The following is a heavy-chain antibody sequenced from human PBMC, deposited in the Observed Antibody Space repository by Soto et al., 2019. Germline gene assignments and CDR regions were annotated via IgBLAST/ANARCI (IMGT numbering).Heavy chain of an antibody. CDR3: AKDVGRGSEKGGARAEYYPCAGIDE. CDR1: GFTFSSYA. V-gene: IGHV3-23*01. Sequence: PGGSLSLSCAASGFTFSSYAMSWVRQAPGKGLEWVSAISGSGVSAYYADSVKGRFTISRDNSKNTLYLQMNSLRAEDTAVYYCAKDVGRGSEKGGARAEYYPCAGIDEWGQGTTVTVYS. J-gene: IGHJ6*02. CDR2: ISGSGVSA. D-gene: IGHD1-26*01.